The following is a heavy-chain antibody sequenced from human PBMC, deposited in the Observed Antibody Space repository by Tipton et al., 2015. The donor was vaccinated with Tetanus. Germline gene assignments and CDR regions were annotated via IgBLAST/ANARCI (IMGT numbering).Heavy chain of an antibody. D-gene: IGHD2-15*01. Sequence: TLSLTCAVSGGSISSGGYSWSWIRQPPGKGLEWIGYIYHSGSTYYNPSLKSRVTISVDRSKNQFSLKLSSVTAADTAVYYCARARYCSGGSGYSYFSFWGQGTLVTVSS. J-gene: IGHJ4*02. V-gene: IGHV4-30-2*01. CDR2: IYHSGST. CDR1: GGSISSGGYS. CDR3: ARARYCSGGSGYSYFSF.